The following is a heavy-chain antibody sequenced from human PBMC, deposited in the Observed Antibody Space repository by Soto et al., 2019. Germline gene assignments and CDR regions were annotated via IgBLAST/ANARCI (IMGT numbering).Heavy chain of an antibody. CDR1: GFTFSSYW. CDR2: IKQDGSEK. Sequence: GGSLRLSCAASGFTFSSYWMSWVRQAPGKGLEWVANIKQDGSEKYYVDSVKGRFTISRDNAKNSLYLQMNSLRAEDTAVYYCAREAYCTNGVCSPADYYYMDVWGKGTTVTVSS. CDR3: AREAYCTNGVCSPADYYYMDV. D-gene: IGHD2-8*01. J-gene: IGHJ6*03. V-gene: IGHV3-7*01.